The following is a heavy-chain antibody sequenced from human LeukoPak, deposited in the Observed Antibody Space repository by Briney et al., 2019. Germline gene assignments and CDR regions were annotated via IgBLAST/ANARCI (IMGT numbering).Heavy chain of an antibody. D-gene: IGHD1-26*01. V-gene: IGHV3-30-3*01. CDR1: GFTFSSYA. Sequence: GGSLRLSCAASGFTFSSYAMSWVRQAPGKGLEWVAVISYDGDNKYYADSVKGRFTISRDNSKNTLYLQMSSLRAEDTSFYYCARVRSGSYYDFDYWGQGTLVTVSS. CDR2: ISYDGDNK. CDR3: ARVRSGSYYDFDY. J-gene: IGHJ4*02.